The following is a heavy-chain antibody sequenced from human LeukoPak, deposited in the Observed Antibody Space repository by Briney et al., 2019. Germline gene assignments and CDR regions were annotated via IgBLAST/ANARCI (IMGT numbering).Heavy chain of an antibody. V-gene: IGHV3-74*01. CDR3: AREVAVTTGAFDI. Sequence: AGGSLRLSCAASGFTFSSYWMHWVRQAPGKGLAWVSRINSDGSSTSYADSVKGRFTISRDNAKNTLYLQMNSLRAEDTAVYYCAREVAVTTGAFDIWGQGTMVTVSS. CDR1: GFTFSSYW. J-gene: IGHJ3*02. D-gene: IGHD4-17*01. CDR2: INSDGSST.